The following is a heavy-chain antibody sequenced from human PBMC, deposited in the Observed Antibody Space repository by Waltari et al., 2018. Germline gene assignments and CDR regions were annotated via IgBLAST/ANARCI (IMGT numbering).Heavy chain of an antibody. CDR3: ARDYCDRSNCHGMDV. CDR2: ISYNARNI. CDR1: EFTFSSYA. Sequence: QVQLVESGGGVVQPGRSLRLSCAASEFTFSSYAMHWVRQAPGKGLEWVAVISYNARNIYYVDSVNGRFTISRDNSKRMLYLQMNSLRAEDTAVYYCARDYCDRSNCHGMDVWGQGTTVTVSS. J-gene: IGHJ6*02. D-gene: IGHD3-22*01. V-gene: IGHV3-30*04.